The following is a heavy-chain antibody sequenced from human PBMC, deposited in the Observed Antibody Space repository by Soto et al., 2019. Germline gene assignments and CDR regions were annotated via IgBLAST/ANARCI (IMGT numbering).Heavy chain of an antibody. CDR2: IYYSGST. J-gene: IGHJ3*02. Sequence: QLQLQESGPGLVKPSETLSLTCTVSGGSISSSSYYWGWIRQPPGKGLEWIGSIYYSGSTYYNPSLKSRVTISVDTSKNQFSLKLSSVTAADTAVYYCASPSTPARYCGGYCYDDAFDIWGQGTMVTVSS. V-gene: IGHV4-39*01. CDR1: GGSISSSSYY. CDR3: ASPSTPARYCGGYCYDDAFDI. D-gene: IGHD2-21*02.